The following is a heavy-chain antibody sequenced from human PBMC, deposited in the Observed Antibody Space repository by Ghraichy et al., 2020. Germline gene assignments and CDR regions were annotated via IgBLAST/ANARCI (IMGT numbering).Heavy chain of an antibody. CDR2: ISYDGSNK. D-gene: IGHD5-18*01. J-gene: IGHJ4*02. CDR3: AKDGSMAIRPDSYGFY. CDR1: GFTFSSYG. V-gene: IGHV3-30*18. Sequence: GGSLRLSCAASGFTFSSYGMHWVRQAPGKGLEWVAVISYDGSNKYYADSVKGRFTISRDNSKNTLYLQMNSLRAEDTAVYYCAKDGSMAIRPDSYGFYWGQGTLVTVSS.